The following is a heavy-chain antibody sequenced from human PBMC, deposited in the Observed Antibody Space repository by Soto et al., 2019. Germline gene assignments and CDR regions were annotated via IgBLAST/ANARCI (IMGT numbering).Heavy chain of an antibody. V-gene: IGHV3-30*18. CDR2: ISSDGSNK. Sequence: QVQLVESGGGVVQLGRSLSLSCAASGFTFRNYVMHWVRQAPGKGLEWVAVISSDGSNKYYADSVKGRFTISRDNSKNTLYLQMNSLRIEDTAVYYCTKDRATHRNYWGQGTLVTVSS. CDR1: GFTFRNYV. CDR3: TKDRATHRNY. D-gene: IGHD5-12*01. J-gene: IGHJ4*02.